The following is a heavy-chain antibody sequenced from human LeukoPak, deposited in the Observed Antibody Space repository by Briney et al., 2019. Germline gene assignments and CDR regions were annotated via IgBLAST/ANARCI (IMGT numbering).Heavy chain of an antibody. CDR1: GFTFSSYW. CDR3: AREGLQLWLPDY. D-gene: IGHD5-18*01. V-gene: IGHV3-74*01. J-gene: IGHJ4*02. CDR2: INGDGSIT. Sequence: GGSLRLSCAASGFTFSSYWMHWVRQAPGKGLLWVSRINGDGSITSTADSVKGRFTISRDNAKNSLYLQMNSLRAEDTAVYYCAREGLQLWLPDYWGQGPLVTVSS.